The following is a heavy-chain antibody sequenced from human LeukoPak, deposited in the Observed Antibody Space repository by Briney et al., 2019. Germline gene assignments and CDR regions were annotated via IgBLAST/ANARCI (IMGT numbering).Heavy chain of an antibody. J-gene: IGHJ4*02. V-gene: IGHV4-34*01. D-gene: IGHD6-6*01. CDR2: INHSGST. Sequence: SETLSLTYAVYGGSFSGYYWSWIRQPPGKGLELIGEINHSGSTNYNPSLKSRVTISVDTSKNQFSLKLSSVTAADTAVYYCARFGDEYSSSSGTYWGQGTLVTVSS. CDR3: ARFGDEYSSSSGTY. CDR1: GGSFSGYY.